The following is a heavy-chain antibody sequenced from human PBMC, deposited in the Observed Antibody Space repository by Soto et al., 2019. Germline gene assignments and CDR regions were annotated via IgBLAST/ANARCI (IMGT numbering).Heavy chain of an antibody. Sequence: ASVKVSCKASGYIFTNNDVSWVRQATGQGLEWMGWVNPGSGDTGYAQKFQGRVTMTRDISTATAYMELSSLRSDDTAIYYCARMATFGSLNWFDPWGQGTLVTAPQ. CDR2: VNPGSGDT. CDR1: GYIFTNND. J-gene: IGHJ5*02. D-gene: IGHD3-16*01. CDR3: ARMATFGSLNWFDP. V-gene: IGHV1-8*01.